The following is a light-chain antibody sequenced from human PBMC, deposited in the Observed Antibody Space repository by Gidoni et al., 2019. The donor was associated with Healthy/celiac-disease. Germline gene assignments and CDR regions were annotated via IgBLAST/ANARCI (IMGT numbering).Light chain of an antibody. CDR1: QGISSY. CDR3: QQLNSYPPRVT. J-gene: IGKJ5*01. CDR2: AAS. Sequence: DIQLTQSPSFLSASVGDRVTITCRASQGISSYLAWYQQKPGKAPKLLIYAASTLQSGVPSRFSGSGSGTECTLTISSLQPEDFATYYCQQLNSYPPRVTFGQGTRLEIK. V-gene: IGKV1-9*01.